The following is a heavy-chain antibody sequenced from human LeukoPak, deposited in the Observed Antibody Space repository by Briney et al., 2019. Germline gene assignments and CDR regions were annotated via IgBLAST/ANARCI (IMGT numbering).Heavy chain of an antibody. Sequence: GGSLRLSCAASGFTFDDYAMHWVRQAPGKGLEWVSGISWNSGSIGYADSVKGRFTISRDNAKNSLYLQMNSLRAEDTALYYCAKETGATNAFDIWGQRTMVTVSS. D-gene: IGHD1-26*01. J-gene: IGHJ3*02. CDR1: GFTFDDYA. V-gene: IGHV3-9*01. CDR3: AKETGATNAFDI. CDR2: ISWNSGSI.